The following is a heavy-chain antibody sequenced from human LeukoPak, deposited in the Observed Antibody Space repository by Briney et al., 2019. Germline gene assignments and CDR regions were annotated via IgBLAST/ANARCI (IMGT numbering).Heavy chain of an antibody. J-gene: IGHJ5*02. CDR3: ARDRIPHNWFDP. V-gene: IGHV4-59*12. CDR2: IYYSGST. CDR1: GGSISSYY. D-gene: IGHD5-18*01. Sequence: KPSETLPLTCTVSGGSISSYYWSWIRQPPGKGLEWIGYIYYSGSTNYNPSLKSRVTISVDTSKNQFSLKLSSVTAADTAVYYCARDRIPHNWFDPWGQGTLVTVSS.